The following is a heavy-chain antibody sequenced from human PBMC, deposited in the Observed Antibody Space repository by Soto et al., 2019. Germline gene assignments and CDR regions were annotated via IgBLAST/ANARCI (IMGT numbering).Heavy chain of an antibody. CDR2: IYYSGST. Sequence: AETLSLTCTVAVGSISSSSCYWGWIRQPPGKGLEWIGSIYYSGSTYYNPSLKSRVTISVDTSKNQFSLKLSSVTAADTAVYYCARLAGFGELSYWLDPWGQATLVTASS. V-gene: IGHV4-39*01. CDR3: ARLAGFGELSYWLDP. J-gene: IGHJ5*02. D-gene: IGHD3-10*01. CDR1: VGSISSSSCY.